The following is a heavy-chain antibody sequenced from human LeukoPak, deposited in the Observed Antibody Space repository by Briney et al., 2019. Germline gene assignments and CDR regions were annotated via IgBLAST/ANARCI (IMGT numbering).Heavy chain of an antibody. CDR2: INHSGST. CDR3: ARTLLAYDAFDI. CDR1: GGSFSGYY. Sequence: SETLSLTCSVYGGSFSGYYWSWIRQPPGKGLEWIGEINHSGSTNYNPSLKSRVTISVDTSKNQFSLKLSSVTAADTAVYYCARTLLAYDAFDIWGQGTMVTVSS. J-gene: IGHJ3*02. V-gene: IGHV4-34*01.